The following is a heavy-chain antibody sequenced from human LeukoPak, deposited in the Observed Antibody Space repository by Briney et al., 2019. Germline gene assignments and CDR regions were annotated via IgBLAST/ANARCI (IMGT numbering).Heavy chain of an antibody. CDR3: ARSFLSYCSSTSCHPYYFDY. CDR1: GYSISSGYY. V-gene: IGHV4-38-2*02. D-gene: IGHD2-2*01. J-gene: IGHJ4*02. Sequence: PSETPSLTCTVSGYSISSGYYWGWIRQPPGKGLEWIGSIYHSGSTFYNPSLKSRVTISVDTSKNQFSLKLSSVTAADTAVYYCARSFLSYCSSTSCHPYYFDYWGQGTLVTVSS. CDR2: IYHSGST.